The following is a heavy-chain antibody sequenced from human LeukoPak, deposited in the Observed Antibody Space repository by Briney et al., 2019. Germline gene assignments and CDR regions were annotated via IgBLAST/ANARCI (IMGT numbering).Heavy chain of an antibody. CDR1: GGSISSSSYY. D-gene: IGHD1-26*01. V-gene: IGHV4-39*07. CDR3: ARVMWSQGGYYYYMDV. J-gene: IGHJ6*03. CDR2: IYYSGST. Sequence: SETLSLTCTVSGGSISSSSYYWGWIRQPPGKGLEWIGSIYYSGSTYYNPSLKSRVTISVDTSKNQFSLKLSSVTAADTAVYYCARVMWSQGGYYYYMDVWGKGITVTVSS.